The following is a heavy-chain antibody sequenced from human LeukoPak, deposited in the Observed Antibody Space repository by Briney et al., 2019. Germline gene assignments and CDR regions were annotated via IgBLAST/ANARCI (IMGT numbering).Heavy chain of an antibody. CDR1: GGSFSGYY. CDR3: ARGRYSSSWSGLGWFDP. J-gene: IGHJ5*02. V-gene: IGHV4-34*01. Sequence: PSETLSLTCAVYGGSFSGYYWSWIRQPPGKGLEWIGEINHSGGTNYNPSLKSRVTISVDTSKNQFSLKLSSVTAADTAVYYCARGRYSSSWSGLGWFDPWGQGTLVTVSS. D-gene: IGHD6-13*01. CDR2: INHSGGT.